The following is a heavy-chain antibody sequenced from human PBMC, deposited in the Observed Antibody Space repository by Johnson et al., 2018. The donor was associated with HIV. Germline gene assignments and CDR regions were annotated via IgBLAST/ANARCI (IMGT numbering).Heavy chain of an antibody. J-gene: IGHJ3*02. V-gene: IGHV3-30*03. CDR1: EFTFSAFG. CDR3: ARRTYRYGESPDAFDI. D-gene: IGHD5-18*01. CDR2: ISYDGSNK. Sequence: QVQLVESGGGVVQPGRSLRLSCAASEFTFSAFGMHWVRQAPGKGLEWVAVISYDGSNKYYADSVKGRFTISRDNSKNTLYLQMNSLRAEDTAVYHCARRTYRYGESPDAFDIWGQGTMVTVSS.